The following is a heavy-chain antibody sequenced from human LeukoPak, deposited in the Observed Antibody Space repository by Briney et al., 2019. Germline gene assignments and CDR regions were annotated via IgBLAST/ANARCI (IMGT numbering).Heavy chain of an antibody. CDR2: IYPGDSDT. J-gene: IGHJ4*02. Sequence: ESLKISCKGSGYSFTSYWIGWVRQMPGKGLEWMGIIYPGDSDTRYSPSFQGQVTISADKSISTAYLQWSSLKASDTAMYYCARQYYYDSSGYLPGDYWGQGTLVTVSS. CDR3: ARQYYYDSSGYLPGDY. D-gene: IGHD3-22*01. CDR1: GYSFTSYW. V-gene: IGHV5-51*01.